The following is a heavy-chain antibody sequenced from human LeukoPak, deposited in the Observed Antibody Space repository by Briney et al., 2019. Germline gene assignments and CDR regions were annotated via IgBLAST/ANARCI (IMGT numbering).Heavy chain of an antibody. J-gene: IGHJ3*02. Sequence: GGSLRLSCAASGFTFSSYSMNWVRQAPGKGLEWVSSISSSSSYIYYADSVKGRFTISRDNAKNSLYLQMNSLRAEDTAVYYCARGITIFGVALTDAFDIWGQGTMVTVSS. D-gene: IGHD3-3*01. CDR2: ISSSSSYI. V-gene: IGHV3-21*01. CDR1: GFTFSSYS. CDR3: ARGITIFGVALTDAFDI.